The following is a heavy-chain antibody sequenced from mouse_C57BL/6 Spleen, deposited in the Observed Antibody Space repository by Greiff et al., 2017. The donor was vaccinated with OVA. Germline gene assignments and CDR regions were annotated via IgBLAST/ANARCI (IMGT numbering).Heavy chain of an antibody. CDR2: INYDGSST. V-gene: IGHV5-16*01. J-gene: IGHJ3*01. Sequence: DVKLVESEGGLVQPGSSMKLSCTASGFTFSDYYMAWVRQVPEKGLEWVANINYDGSSTYYLDSLKSRFIISRDNAKNILYLQMSSLKSEDTATYYCARVQTGTAWFAYWGQGTLVTVSA. CDR1: GFTFSDYY. D-gene: IGHD4-1*01. CDR3: ARVQTGTAWFAY.